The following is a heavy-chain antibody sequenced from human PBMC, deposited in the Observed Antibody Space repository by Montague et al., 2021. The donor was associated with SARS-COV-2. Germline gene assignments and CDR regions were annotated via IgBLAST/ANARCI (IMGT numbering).Heavy chain of an antibody. CDR1: GGSISSSSYY. CDR3: ARPKYSSSWYVDY. Sequence: SETLSLTCTVSGGSISSSSYYWGWIRQPPGKGLEWIGSIYYSGSTYYNPSLKSRVTISVDTSKNQFSLKLSSVTAADTAVYYCARPKYSSSWYVDYWGQGTLVPFSS. J-gene: IGHJ4*02. V-gene: IGHV4-39*01. CDR2: IYYSGST. D-gene: IGHD6-13*01.